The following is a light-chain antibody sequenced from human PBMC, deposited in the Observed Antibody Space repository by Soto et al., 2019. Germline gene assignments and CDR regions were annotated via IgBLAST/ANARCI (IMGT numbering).Light chain of an antibody. V-gene: IGKV3-20*01. J-gene: IGKJ2*01. CDR1: QSVSSGS. CDR3: QLYSGSPMYT. CDR2: GAS. Sequence: EIVLTQSPGSLSLSPGERATLSCRASQSVSSGSLAWYQQKPGQAPRLLIYGASSRATGVPDRFSGSGSGTDFTLTISRLEPEDFVVYYCQLYSGSPMYTFGQGTRLDIK.